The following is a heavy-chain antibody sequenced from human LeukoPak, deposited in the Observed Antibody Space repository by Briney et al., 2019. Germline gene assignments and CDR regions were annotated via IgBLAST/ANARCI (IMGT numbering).Heavy chain of an antibody. V-gene: IGHV1-2*02. CDR2: INPSSGGT. J-gene: IGHJ4*02. CDR3: ARVPSTAVAGTPFDY. D-gene: IGHD6-19*01. CDR1: GYTFTGYS. Sequence: ASVKVSCKASGYTFTGYSMHWVRQAPGQGLEWMGWINPSSGGTNYAQKFQDRVTVTRDTSINTAYMELRRLRSDDTAVYYCARVPSTAVAGTPFDYWGQGTLVTVSS.